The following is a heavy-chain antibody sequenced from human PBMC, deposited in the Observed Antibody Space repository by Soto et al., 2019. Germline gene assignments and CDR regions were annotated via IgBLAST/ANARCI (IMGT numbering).Heavy chain of an antibody. CDR3: ARPEYSSSSYGMDV. Sequence: EVQLVESGGGLVQPGGSLRLSCAASGFTFSSYSMNWVRQAPGKGLEWVSYISSSSSNIYYADSVKGRFTISRDNAKNSLYLQMYRLRDEDTAVYYCARPEYSSSSYGMDVWGQGTTITVSS. CDR2: ISSSSSNI. V-gene: IGHV3-48*02. CDR1: GFTFSSYS. D-gene: IGHD6-6*01. J-gene: IGHJ6*02.